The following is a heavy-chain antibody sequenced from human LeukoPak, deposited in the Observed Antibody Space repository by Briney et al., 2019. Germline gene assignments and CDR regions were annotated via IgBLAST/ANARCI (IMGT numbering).Heavy chain of an antibody. CDR3: ARSFGGSYAYFDY. CDR1: GFTFSSYA. V-gene: IGHV3-30-3*01. Sequence: PGGSLRLSCAASGFTFSSYAMHWVRQAPGKGLEWVALISYDGTNKYYADSVRGRFTISRDDSKNTLYLQMNSLRAGDTAVYYCARSFGGSYAYFDYWGQGTLVTVSS. CDR2: ISYDGTNK. D-gene: IGHD1-26*01. J-gene: IGHJ4*02.